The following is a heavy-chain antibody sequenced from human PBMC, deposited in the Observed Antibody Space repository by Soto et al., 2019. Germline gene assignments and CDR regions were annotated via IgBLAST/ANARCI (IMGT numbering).Heavy chain of an antibody. CDR1: GGTFSSYA. CDR2: IVPIVDTS. CDR3: VIVVAIPGNPDN. Sequence: QVQLVQSGAEVRQPASSVKVSCKTSGGTFSSYAISWVRQAPGQGLEWMGGIVPIVDTSTYAQKFQGRVTITADESTSRADRELSSLRCDDTAIYYWVIVVAIPGNPDNGGKGTLVTVSS. J-gene: IGHJ4*02. D-gene: IGHD1-20*01. V-gene: IGHV1-69*12.